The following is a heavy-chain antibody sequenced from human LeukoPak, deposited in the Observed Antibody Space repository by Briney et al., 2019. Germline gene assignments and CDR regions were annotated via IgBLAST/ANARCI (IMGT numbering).Heavy chain of an antibody. CDR1: GGSISSYY. CDR2: IYNSGIT. Sequence: SETLSLTCTVSGGSISSYYWSWIRQPAGKGLEWIGRIYNSGITNYNPSLKSRVTMSMDTSMNQFSLKLSSVTAADTAVYYCARSYSYGFGRCFDYWGQGTLVTVSS. D-gene: IGHD5-18*01. V-gene: IGHV4-4*07. CDR3: ARSYSYGFGRCFDY. J-gene: IGHJ4*02.